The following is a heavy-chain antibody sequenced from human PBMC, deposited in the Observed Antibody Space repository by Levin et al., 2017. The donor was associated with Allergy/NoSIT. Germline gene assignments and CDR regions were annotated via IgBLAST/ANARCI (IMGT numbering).Heavy chain of an antibody. CDR3: AREDILTGYYYFDY. V-gene: IGHV3-30-3*01. Sequence: GESLKISCAASGFTFSSYAMHWVRQAPGKGLEWVAVISYDGSNKYYADSVKGRFTISRDNSKNTLYLQMNSLRAEDTAVYYCAREDILTGYYYFDYWGQGTLVTVSS. CDR1: GFTFSSYA. J-gene: IGHJ4*02. D-gene: IGHD3-9*01. CDR2: ISYDGSNK.